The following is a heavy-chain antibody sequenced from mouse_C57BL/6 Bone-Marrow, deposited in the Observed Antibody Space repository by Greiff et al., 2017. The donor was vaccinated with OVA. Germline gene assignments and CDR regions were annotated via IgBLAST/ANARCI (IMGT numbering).Heavy chain of an antibody. V-gene: IGHV1-64*01. Sequence: PGQGLEWIGMIHPNSGSTNYNEKFKSKATLTVDKSSSTAYMQLSSLTSEDSAVYLVTTVVRGYFDVWGTGTTVTVSS. CDR2: IHPNSGST. D-gene: IGHD1-1*01. CDR3: TTVVRGYFDV. J-gene: IGHJ1*03.